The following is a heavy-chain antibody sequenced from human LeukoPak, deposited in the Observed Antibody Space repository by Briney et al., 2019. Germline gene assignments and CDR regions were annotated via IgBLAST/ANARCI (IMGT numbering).Heavy chain of an antibody. CDR2: ISSSGSTI. Sequence: GGSLRLSCAASGFIFSDYYMSWIRQAPGKGLECVSYISSSGSTIYYADSVKGRFTISRDNAKNSLYLQMNSLRAEDTAVYYCARGYYDSSGYYLLDYWGQGTLVTVSS. J-gene: IGHJ4*02. D-gene: IGHD3-22*01. CDR3: ARGYYDSSGYYLLDY. CDR1: GFIFSDYY. V-gene: IGHV3-11*01.